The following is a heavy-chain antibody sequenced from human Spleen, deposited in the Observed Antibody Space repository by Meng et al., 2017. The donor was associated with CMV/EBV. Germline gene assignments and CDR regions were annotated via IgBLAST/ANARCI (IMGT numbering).Heavy chain of an antibody. J-gene: IGHJ6*02. D-gene: IGHD2-15*01. CDR2: IYSSGST. CDR3: ANLKLFHLSSHHNYYYYYGMDV. V-gene: IGHV4-39*07. Sequence: SETLSLTCNVSGVSISSSNYQWVWIRQPPGKGLEWIGSIYSSGSTYYNPSLKSPVTISLDTSKNQFSLKLSSVTAADTAVYYCANLKLFHLSSHHNYYYYYGMDVWGQGTTVTVSS. CDR1: GVSISSSNYQ.